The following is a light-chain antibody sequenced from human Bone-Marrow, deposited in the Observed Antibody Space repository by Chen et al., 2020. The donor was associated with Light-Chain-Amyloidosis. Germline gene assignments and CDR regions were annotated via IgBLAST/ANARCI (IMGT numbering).Light chain of an antibody. Sequence: DIVMIQSPDSLAVSLGERATINCKSSQSVLFSSNNKNYISWYQQKPGQPPKLLIYWASTRESGVPDRFSGSGSGTDFTLTISSLQAEDVAVYYCQQYHTTAYTFGQGTKLEIK. CDR1: QSVLFSSNNKNY. CDR3: QQYHTTAYT. J-gene: IGKJ2*01. V-gene: IGKV4-1*01. CDR2: WAS.